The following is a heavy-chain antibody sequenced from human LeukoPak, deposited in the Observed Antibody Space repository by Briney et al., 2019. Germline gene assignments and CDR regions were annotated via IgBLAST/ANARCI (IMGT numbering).Heavy chain of an antibody. J-gene: IGHJ4*02. CDR2: ISYDGSNK. CDR1: GFTLSSHG. D-gene: IGHD1-7*01. V-gene: IGHV3-30*18. CDR3: AKENSGLDY. Sequence: PGGSLRLSCAASGFTLSSHGMHWVRQAPGKGLEWVAVISYDGSNKYYADSVKGRFTISRDNSKNTLYLQMNSLRAEDTAVYYCAKENSGLDYWGQGTLVTVSS.